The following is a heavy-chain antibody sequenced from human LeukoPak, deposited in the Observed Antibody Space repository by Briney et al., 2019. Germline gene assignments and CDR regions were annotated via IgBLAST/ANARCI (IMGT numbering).Heavy chain of an antibody. CDR1: GDSISSDGYS. Sequence: SQTPSLTCAVSGDSISSDGYSWSWIRQPPGKGLEWIGYIYHSGSTYYTPSLESRVTISVDRSKNQFSLKLSSVTAADTAVYYCARETRYCSGGSCYSGMDVWGQGTTVTVSS. J-gene: IGHJ6*02. D-gene: IGHD2-15*01. CDR3: ARETRYCSGGSCYSGMDV. V-gene: IGHV4-30-2*01. CDR2: IYHSGST.